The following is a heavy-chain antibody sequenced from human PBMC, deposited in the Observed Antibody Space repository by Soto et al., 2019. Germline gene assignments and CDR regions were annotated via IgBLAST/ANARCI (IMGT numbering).Heavy chain of an antibody. CDR1: GFSFTSSA. V-gene: IGHV1-58*01. CDR2: IVVGSGST. D-gene: IGHD2-2*01. CDR3: AGLGSTAAER. Sequence: GASVKVSCKASGFSFTSSAVQWVRQARGQRLEWIGWIVVGSGSTNFAQKFHERVTITRDMSTNTVYMELSSLTSEDTAVYYCAGLGSTAAERWGEGTQVIVSS. J-gene: IGHJ4*02.